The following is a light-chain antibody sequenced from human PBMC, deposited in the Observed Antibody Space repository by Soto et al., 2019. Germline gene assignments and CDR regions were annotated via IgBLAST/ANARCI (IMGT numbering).Light chain of an antibody. CDR2: DAS. CDR3: QQRSTLPLT. Sequence: IVVTQSPATLSLSPGESATLSCRASQSISTYLAWYQQKPGQAPRLPIYDASNRASGIPARFSGSGSGTDFTLTISSLEPEDFQVYYCQQRSTLPLTFGGGTKVEIK. J-gene: IGKJ4*01. CDR1: QSISTY. V-gene: IGKV3-11*01.